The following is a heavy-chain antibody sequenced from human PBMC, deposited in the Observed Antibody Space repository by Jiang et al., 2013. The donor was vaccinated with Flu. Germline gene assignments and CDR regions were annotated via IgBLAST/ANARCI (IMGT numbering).Heavy chain of an antibody. CDR2: FDPEDGET. Sequence: SGAEVKKPGASVKVSCKVSGYTLTELSMHWVRQAPGKGLEWMGGFDPEDGETIYAQKFQGRVTMTEDTSTDTAYMELSSLRSEDTAVYYCATDLWLYYYDSSGQKKERAFDIWGQGTMVTVSS. V-gene: IGHV1-24*01. J-gene: IGHJ3*02. CDR3: ATDLWLYYYDSSGQKKERAFDI. D-gene: IGHD3-22*01. CDR1: GYTLTELS.